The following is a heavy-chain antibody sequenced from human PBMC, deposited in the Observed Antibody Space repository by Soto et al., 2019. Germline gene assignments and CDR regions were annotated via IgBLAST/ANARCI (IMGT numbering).Heavy chain of an antibody. CDR2: IYYSGST. D-gene: IGHD5-18*01. CDR1: GGSISSTSYY. Sequence: SETLSLTCTVSGGSISSTSYYWGWIRQPPGKGLEWIGSIYYSGSTYYNPSLKSRVTIAVDTSKNQFSLKLSSVTAADTAVYYCARGYSYGYFDSWGQGTLVTVSS. J-gene: IGHJ4*02. V-gene: IGHV4-39*01. CDR3: ARGYSYGYFDS.